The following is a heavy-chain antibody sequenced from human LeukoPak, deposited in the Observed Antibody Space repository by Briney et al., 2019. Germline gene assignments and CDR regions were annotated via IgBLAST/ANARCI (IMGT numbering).Heavy chain of an antibody. Sequence: GGSLRLSCAASGFSFSTYSFSWVRQAPGKGLGWVSGISASGGDTFYADSVKGRFTISRDNSENTLSLQMNSLRVEDTAIYYCAKDVRRCNGGCTWGQGTLVTVSS. V-gene: IGHV3-23*01. CDR2: ISASGGDT. J-gene: IGHJ5*02. CDR3: AKDVRRCNGGCT. D-gene: IGHD2-8*01. CDR1: GFSFSTYS.